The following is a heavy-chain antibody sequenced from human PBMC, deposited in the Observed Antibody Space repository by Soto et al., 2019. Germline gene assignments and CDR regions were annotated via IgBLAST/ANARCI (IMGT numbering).Heavy chain of an antibody. CDR3: ARVKISTPHRGLYRRGLYGPGY. V-gene: IGHV1-8*01. CDR2: MNPNSGNT. J-gene: IGHJ4*01. D-gene: IGHD6-19*01. Sequence: GASVKVSCKASGYTFTSYDINWVRQATLQVLERMVWMNPNSGNTGYEQKSQGRVTMTRNTHKTTAYMELSSVRSEDMAVYYCARVKISTPHRGLYRRGLYGPGYWG. CDR1: GYTFTSYD.